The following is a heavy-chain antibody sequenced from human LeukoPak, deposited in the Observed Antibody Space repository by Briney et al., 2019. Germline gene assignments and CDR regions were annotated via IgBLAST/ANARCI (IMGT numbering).Heavy chain of an antibody. Sequence: GGSLRLSCEVSGFTFSNYAMSWDRQAPEKGLEWVSAIVGSGGSTYYADSVKGRFTIFRDNSKNTLYLQMNSLRAEDTAVYYCAKALHLYAFDYWGQGTLVTVSS. V-gene: IGHV3-23*01. CDR3: AKALHLYAFDY. J-gene: IGHJ4*02. D-gene: IGHD2/OR15-2a*01. CDR2: IVGSGGST. CDR1: GFTFSNYA.